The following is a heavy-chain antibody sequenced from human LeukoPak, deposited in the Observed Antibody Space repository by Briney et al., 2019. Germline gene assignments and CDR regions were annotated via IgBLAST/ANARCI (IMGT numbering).Heavy chain of an antibody. D-gene: IGHD3-9*01. CDR2: ISPNGERT. J-gene: IGHJ4*02. Sequence: GSLRVSCAASGFSFSNYVMSWVRQAPGKGLEWVSAISPNGERTYYADSAKGRFTISRDNSKNTLYLQMNSLRADDAAVYYCTTNLRYFDWLSEITQLDYWGQGTLVTVSS. CDR1: GFSFSNYV. CDR3: TTNLRYFDWLSEITQLDY. V-gene: IGHV3-23*01.